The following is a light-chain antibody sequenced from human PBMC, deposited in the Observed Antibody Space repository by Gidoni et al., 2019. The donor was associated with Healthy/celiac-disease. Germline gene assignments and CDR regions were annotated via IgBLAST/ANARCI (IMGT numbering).Light chain of an antibody. CDR2: AAS. J-gene: IGKJ1*01. CDR3: QQSDSTPTWT. Sequence: DIQMTQSPSSLSASVGDRVTITCRASQSISSYLNWYQQKPGKAPKLLIYAASSLQSGVPSRFSGSGSGTDSTLTISSLQPEDFATYYCQQSDSTPTWTFGQGTKVEIK. CDR1: QSISSY. V-gene: IGKV1-39*01.